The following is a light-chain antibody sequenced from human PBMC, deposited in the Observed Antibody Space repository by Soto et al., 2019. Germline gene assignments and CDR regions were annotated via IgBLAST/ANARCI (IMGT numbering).Light chain of an antibody. CDR2: RNN. V-gene: IGLV1-47*01. J-gene: IGLJ2*01. CDR3: AASDDSLSGVV. Sequence: QSVLTQPPSASGTPGQRVTISCSGSSSNIGSNYVYWYQQLPGTAPKLLIYRNNQRPSGVPDRFSGSKSGTSASLAISGLPSEDEADYYCAASDDSLSGVVFGGGTKLTVL. CDR1: SSNIGSNY.